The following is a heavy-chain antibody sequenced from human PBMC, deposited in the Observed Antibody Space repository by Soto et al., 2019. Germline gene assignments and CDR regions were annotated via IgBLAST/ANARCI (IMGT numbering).Heavy chain of an antibody. CDR1: GFIFSSYE. J-gene: IGHJ6*02. V-gene: IGHV3-48*03. Sequence: EVQLVESGGGLVQPGGSLRLSCAASGFIFSSYEMNWVRQAPGKGLEWVSYISSSGSTIYYADSVKGRFTISRDNAKNSLYLQMNSLRAEDTAVYYCASTLSYSYGYYYYYGMDVWGQGTTVTVSS. CDR2: ISSSGSTI. CDR3: ASTLSYSYGYYYYYGMDV. D-gene: IGHD5-18*01.